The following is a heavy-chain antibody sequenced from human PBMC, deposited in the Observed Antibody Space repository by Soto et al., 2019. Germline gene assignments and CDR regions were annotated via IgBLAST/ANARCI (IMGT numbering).Heavy chain of an antibody. CDR3: ARVVGATTDDAFDI. Sequence: QVQLQESGPGLVKPSQTLSLTCTVSGGSISSGGYYWSWIRQHPGKGLEWIGYIYYSGSTYYNPSLKSRVTISVDTSKNQFRLKLSSVTAADTAVYYCARVVGATTDDAFDIWGQGTMVTVSS. J-gene: IGHJ3*02. V-gene: IGHV4-31*03. D-gene: IGHD1-26*01. CDR2: IYYSGST. CDR1: GGSISSGGYY.